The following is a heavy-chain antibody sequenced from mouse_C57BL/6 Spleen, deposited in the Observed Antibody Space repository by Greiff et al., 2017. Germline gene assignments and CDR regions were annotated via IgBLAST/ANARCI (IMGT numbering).Heavy chain of an antibody. CDR3: ARGGANWDDGGGY. D-gene: IGHD4-1*01. J-gene: IGHJ2*01. V-gene: IGHV1-82*01. Sequence: QVQLQQSGPELVKPGASVKISCKASGYAFSSSWMNWVKQRPGKGLEWIGRIYPGDGDTNYNGKFKGKATLTADKSSSTAYMQLSSLTSEDSAVXCGARGGANWDDGGGYWGQGTTLTVSS. CDR2: IYPGDGDT. CDR1: GYAFSSSW.